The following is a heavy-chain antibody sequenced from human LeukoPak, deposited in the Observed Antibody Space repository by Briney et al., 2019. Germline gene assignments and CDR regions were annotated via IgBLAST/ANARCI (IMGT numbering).Heavy chain of an antibody. CDR1: GGSFIGYH. J-gene: IGHJ4*02. CDR2: INHSGST. V-gene: IGHV4-34*01. CDR3: ARDPTTVVTTPYYFDY. D-gene: IGHD4-23*01. Sequence: PSETLSLTCAVSGGSFIGYHWNWISQPPVKGLEWIGEINHSGSTNYNPSLKSRVTISVDTSKNQFSLKLRSVTAADTAVYYCARDPTTVVTTPYYFDYWGQGTLVTVSS.